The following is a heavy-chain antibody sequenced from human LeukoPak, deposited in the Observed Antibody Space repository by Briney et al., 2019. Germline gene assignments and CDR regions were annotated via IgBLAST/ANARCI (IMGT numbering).Heavy chain of an antibody. CDR2: INSDGSST. CDR1: GFTVSSNY. Sequence: PGGSLRLSCAASGFTVSSNYMSWVRQAPGKGLVWVSRINSDGSSTTYADSVKGRFTISRDNAKNTLYLQMNSLRAEDTAVYYCARDPHGYWWFDPWGQGTLVTVSS. J-gene: IGHJ5*02. V-gene: IGHV3-74*03. CDR3: ARDPHGYWWFDP. D-gene: IGHD5-18*01.